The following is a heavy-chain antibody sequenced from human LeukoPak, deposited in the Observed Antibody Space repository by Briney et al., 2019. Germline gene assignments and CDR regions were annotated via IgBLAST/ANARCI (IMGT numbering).Heavy chain of an antibody. CDR3: AKHCSRTSCIDY. V-gene: IGHV3-74*01. Sequence: GGSLRLSCAASGFTFSSYWMHWVRQAPGKGLVWVSRINSDGSSTSYADSVKGRFTISRDNAKNTLYLQMNSLRAEDTAVYYCAKHCSRTSCIDYWGQGTLVTVSS. D-gene: IGHD2-2*01. CDR2: INSDGSST. CDR1: GFTFSSYW. J-gene: IGHJ4*02.